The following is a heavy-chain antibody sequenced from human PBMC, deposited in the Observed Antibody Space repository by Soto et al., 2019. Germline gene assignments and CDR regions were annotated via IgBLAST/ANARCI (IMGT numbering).Heavy chain of an antibody. CDR1: GDSITNYY. V-gene: IGHV4-4*07. Sequence: SETLSLTCTVSGDSITNYYWNWMRQPAGKGLEWIGRVYTSGSTNYNPSLKSRVTMSVDTSRNQFSLKLISVTAADTAVYYCARETYLQWLVLDYWGQGALVTVSS. J-gene: IGHJ4*02. CDR3: ARETYLQWLVLDY. CDR2: VYTSGST. D-gene: IGHD6-19*01.